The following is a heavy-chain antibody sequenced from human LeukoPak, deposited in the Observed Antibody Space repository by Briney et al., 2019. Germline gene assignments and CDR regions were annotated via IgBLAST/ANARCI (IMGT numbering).Heavy chain of an antibody. CDR1: GGSVSSGSYY. CDR2: IYYSGST. D-gene: IGHD2-15*01. V-gene: IGHV4-61*01. J-gene: IGHJ4*02. CDR3: AGSRFGFDY. Sequence: SETLSLTCTVSGGSVSSGSYYWSWIRQPPGKGLEWIGYIYYSGSTNYNPSLTSRVTISVDTSKNQFSLKLSSVTAADTAVYYCAGSRFGFDYWGQGTLVTVSS.